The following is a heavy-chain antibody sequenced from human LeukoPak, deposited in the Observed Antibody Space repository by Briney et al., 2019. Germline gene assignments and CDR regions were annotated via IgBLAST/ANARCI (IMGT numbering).Heavy chain of an antibody. CDR2: ISSSSSYI. CDR1: GFTFSSYS. J-gene: IGHJ6*03. V-gene: IGHV3-21*01. CDR3: ARDKTGQWLVRYYYYYMDV. D-gene: IGHD6-19*01. Sequence: GGSLRLSCAASGFTFSSYSMNWVRQAPGKGLEWVSSISSSSSYIYYADSVKGRFTISRDNAKNSLYLQMNSLRAEDTAVYYCARDKTGQWLVRYYYYYMDVWGKGTTVTVSS.